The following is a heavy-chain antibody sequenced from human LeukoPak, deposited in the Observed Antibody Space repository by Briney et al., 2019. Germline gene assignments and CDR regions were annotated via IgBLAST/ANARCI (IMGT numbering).Heavy chain of an antibody. CDR3: AKVFATATTFYYFDY. V-gene: IGHV3-30*18. Sequence: GGSLRLSCAASGFTFSSYGMHWVRQAPGKGLEWVAVISYDGNNKYYADSVKGRFTISRDNSKTTLYLQMNSLGAEDTAVYYCAKVFATATTFYYFDYWGQGTLVTVSS. CDR2: ISYDGNNK. D-gene: IGHD4-17*01. CDR1: GFTFSSYG. J-gene: IGHJ4*02.